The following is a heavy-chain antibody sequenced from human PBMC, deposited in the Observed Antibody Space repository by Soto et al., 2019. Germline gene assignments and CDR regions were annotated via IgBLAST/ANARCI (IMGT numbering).Heavy chain of an antibody. Sequence: GGSLRLSCAASGVKFSNYAMSWVRQAPGQGLEWVSLISATGGGTYYADSVKGRFTIPRDNSHNTLYLQVHSMTAEDTAVYYCAKDRRAGGNSAFYFDFWGQGAQATVSS. CDR2: ISATGGGT. J-gene: IGHJ4*02. CDR3: AKDRRAGGNSAFYFDF. CDR1: GVKFSNYA. V-gene: IGHV3-23*01. D-gene: IGHD3-16*01.